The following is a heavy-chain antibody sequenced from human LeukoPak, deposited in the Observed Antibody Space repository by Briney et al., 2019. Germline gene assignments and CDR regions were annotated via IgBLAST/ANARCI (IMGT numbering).Heavy chain of an antibody. J-gene: IGHJ4*02. V-gene: IGHV3-23*01. D-gene: IGHD3-9*01. CDR3: AKDQPPYYDILTGNLD. CDR2: ISGSGGST. Sequence: PGRSLRLSCTASGFTFGDYAMSWVRQAPGKGLEWVSAISGSGGSTYYADSVKGRFTISRDNSKNTLYLQMNSLRAEDTAVYYCAKDQPPYYDILTGNLDWGQGTLVTVSS. CDR1: GFTFGDYA.